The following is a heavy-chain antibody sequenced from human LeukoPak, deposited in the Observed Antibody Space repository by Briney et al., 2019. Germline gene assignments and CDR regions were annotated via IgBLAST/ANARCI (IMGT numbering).Heavy chain of an antibody. J-gene: IGHJ4*02. D-gene: IGHD3-10*01. CDR1: GGSISSSSYY. CDR2: IYYSGST. Sequence: PSETLSLTCTVSGGSISSSSYYWGWIRQPPGKGLEWIGSIYYSGSTYYNPSLKSRVTISVDTSKNQFSLKLSSVTAADTAVYYCAREPYGSGSYYFDYWGQGTLVTVSS. V-gene: IGHV4-39*02. CDR3: AREPYGSGSYYFDY.